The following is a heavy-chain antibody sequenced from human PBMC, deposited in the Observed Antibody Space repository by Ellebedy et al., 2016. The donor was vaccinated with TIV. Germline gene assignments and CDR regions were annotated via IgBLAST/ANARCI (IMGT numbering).Heavy chain of an antibody. D-gene: IGHD6-13*01. CDR2: ISGSGGST. V-gene: IGHV3-23*01. Sequence: GGSLRLSCAASGFTFSSYAMSWVRQAPGKGLEWVSAISGSGGSTYYADSVKGRFTISRDNAKNSLYLQMNSLRAEDTAVYYCARDDFSGSSSWYYYYYGMDVWGQGTTVTVSS. CDR3: ARDDFSGSSSWYYYYYGMDV. CDR1: GFTFSSYA. J-gene: IGHJ6*02.